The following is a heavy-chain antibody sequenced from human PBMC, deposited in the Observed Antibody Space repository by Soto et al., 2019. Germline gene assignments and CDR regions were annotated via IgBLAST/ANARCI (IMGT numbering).Heavy chain of an antibody. CDR3: ARHEATYYNFYGMDV. J-gene: IGHJ6*02. Sequence: GESLKISCKSYGYSFTTYWIAWVRQMPGKGLGWMGSIHPGESDTRYSPSFQGQVTISADRSITTAYLQWSSLKASDTAMYYCARHEATYYNFYGMDVWGQGTTVTVS. CDR2: IHPGESDT. V-gene: IGHV5-51*01. CDR1: GYSFTTYW.